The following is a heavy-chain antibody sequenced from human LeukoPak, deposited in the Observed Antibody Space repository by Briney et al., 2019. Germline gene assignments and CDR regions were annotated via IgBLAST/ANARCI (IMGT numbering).Heavy chain of an antibody. J-gene: IGHJ6*02. CDR1: GYTSTSYG. D-gene: IGHD4-11*01. CDR3: ARDPMTTVTNYYYYYGMDV. CDR2: ISAYNGNT. Sequence: GASVKVSCKASGYTSTSYGISWVRQAPGQGLEWMGWISAYNGNTNYAQKLQGRVTMTTDTSTSTAYMELRSLRSDDTAVYYCARDPMTTVTNYYYYYGMDVWGQGTTVTVSS. V-gene: IGHV1-18*01.